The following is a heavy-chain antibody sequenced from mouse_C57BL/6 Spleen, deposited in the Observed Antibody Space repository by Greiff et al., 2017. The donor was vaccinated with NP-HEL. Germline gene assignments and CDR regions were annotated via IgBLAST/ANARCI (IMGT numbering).Heavy chain of an antibody. CDR3: ARYDGYYVYYFDY. CDR1: GYTFTDYN. CDR2: INPNNGGT. D-gene: IGHD2-3*01. Sequence: DVQLQESGPELVKPGASVKMSCKASGYTFTDYNMHWVKQSHGKSLEWIGYINPNNGGTSYNQKFKGKATLTVNKSSSTAYMELRSLTSEDSAVYYCARYDGYYVYYFDYWGQGTTLTVSS. V-gene: IGHV1-22*01. J-gene: IGHJ2*01.